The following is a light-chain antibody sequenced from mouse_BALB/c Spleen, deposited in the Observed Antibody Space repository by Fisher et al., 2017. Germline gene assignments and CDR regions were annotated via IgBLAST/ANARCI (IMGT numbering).Light chain of an antibody. Sequence: DIVLTQSPAIMSASLGERVTITCSASSSVSSSYLHWYQQKSGASPKPLIHRTSNLASGVPARFSGSGSGTSYSLTISSVEAEDDATYYCQQWSGYPFTFGSGTKLEIK. CDR3: QQWSGYPFT. J-gene: IGKJ4*01. CDR1: SSVSSSY. CDR2: RTS. V-gene: IGKV4-58*01.